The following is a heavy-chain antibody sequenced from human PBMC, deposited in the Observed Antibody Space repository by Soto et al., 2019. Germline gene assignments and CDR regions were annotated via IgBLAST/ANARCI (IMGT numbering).Heavy chain of an antibody. V-gene: IGHV4-34*01. J-gene: IGHJ6*03. CDR2: INHSGST. Sequence: SETLSLTCGVYGGTFSGHGWSRISKPPGKGLEWIGEINHSGSTNYNPSLKSRVTISVDTSKNQYSLKLSSVTAADTAVFYCARSLTHYDYYMDVWGKGTTVTVSS. CDR3: ARSLTHYDYYMDV. CDR1: GGTFSGHG.